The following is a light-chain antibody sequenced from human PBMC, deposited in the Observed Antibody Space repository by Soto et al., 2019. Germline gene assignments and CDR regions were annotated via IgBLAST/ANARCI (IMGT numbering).Light chain of an antibody. V-gene: IGKV1-39*01. CDR2: AAS. J-gene: IGKJ4*01. CDR1: QSISSY. CDR3: QQSYSLTLT. Sequence: DIQMTQSPSSLSASVGDRVTITCRASQSISSYLNWYQQKPGKAPKLLIYAASSLQSGVPSRFSGSGSGTDFTLTISSLQPEDFATYYCQQSYSLTLTFGGGPKVEIK.